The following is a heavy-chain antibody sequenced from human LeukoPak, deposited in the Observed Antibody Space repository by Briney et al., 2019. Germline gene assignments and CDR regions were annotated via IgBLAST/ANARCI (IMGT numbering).Heavy chain of an antibody. CDR3: ARRESCGGDCYGDAFDI. J-gene: IGHJ3*02. CDR1: GGSIRSTSYY. V-gene: IGHV4-61*05. Sequence: SETLSLTCTVSGGSIRSTSYYWSWIRQPPGKGLEWIGYIYYSGSTNYNPSLKSRVTISVDTSKNQFSLKLSSVTAADTAVYYCARRESCGGDCYGDAFDIWGQGTMVTVSS. D-gene: IGHD2-21*02. CDR2: IYYSGST.